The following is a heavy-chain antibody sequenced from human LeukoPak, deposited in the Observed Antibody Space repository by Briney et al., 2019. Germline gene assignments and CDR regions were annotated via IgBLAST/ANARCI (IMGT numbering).Heavy chain of an antibody. CDR1: GFTLSSYG. J-gene: IGHJ4*02. CDR2: ISYDGTNK. CDR3: AKDTDYGDHTVDY. V-gene: IGHV3-30*18. Sequence: PGGSLRLSCAASGFTLSSYGMHWVRPAPGKGLEWVAIISYDGTNKYYGDSVKGRFTISRDNSENTLYLQMNSLRVEDTAVYYCAKDTDYGDHTVDYWGQGTLVTVSS. D-gene: IGHD4-17*01.